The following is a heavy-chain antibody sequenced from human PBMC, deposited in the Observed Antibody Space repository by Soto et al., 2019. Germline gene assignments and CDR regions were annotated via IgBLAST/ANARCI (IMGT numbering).Heavy chain of an antibody. CDR3: AMSLSSSWWGWFAP. CDR2: INHSGST. CDR1: GGSFSGSY. V-gene: IGHV4-34*01. J-gene: IGHJ5*02. D-gene: IGHD6-13*01. Sequence: QVQLQQWGAGLLKPSETLSLPCAVYGGSFSGSYWSWIRQPPGKGLEWIGEINHSGSTNYNPSLKSRGTRAVDTSKNQLSLKLSSVTAADTAVYYCAMSLSSSWWGWFAPWGQGTLVTVSS.